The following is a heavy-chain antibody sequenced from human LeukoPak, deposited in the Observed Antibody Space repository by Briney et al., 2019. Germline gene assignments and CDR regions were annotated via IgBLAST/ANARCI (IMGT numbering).Heavy chain of an antibody. CDR2: ISDSGSTT. V-gene: IGHV3-48*02. D-gene: IGHD3-10*01. CDR1: GFIFSAYK. CDR3: ARSITLIRGATLPIDY. Sequence: GGSLRLSCTASGFIFSAYKMTWVRRAPGKGLEWLSDISDSGSTTNYANSVKGRFTISRDNAQNSLFLQMNSLRDDDTAVYYCARSITLIRGATLPIDYWGLGSLVTVSS. J-gene: IGHJ4*02.